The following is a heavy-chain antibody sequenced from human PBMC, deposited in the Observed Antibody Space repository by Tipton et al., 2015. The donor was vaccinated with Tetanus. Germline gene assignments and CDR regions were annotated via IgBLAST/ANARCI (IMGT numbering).Heavy chain of an antibody. V-gene: IGHV3-30-3*01. J-gene: IGHJ4*02. CDR3: ARDIGRVGVVNY. Sequence: SLRLSCAASGFTFSSYAMHWVRQAPGKGLEWVAVISYDGSNKYYADSVKGRFTISRDNSKNTLYLQMNSLRAEDTAVYYCARDIGRVGVVNYWGQGTLVTVSS. CDR2: ISYDGSNK. CDR1: GFTFSSYA. D-gene: IGHD3-3*01.